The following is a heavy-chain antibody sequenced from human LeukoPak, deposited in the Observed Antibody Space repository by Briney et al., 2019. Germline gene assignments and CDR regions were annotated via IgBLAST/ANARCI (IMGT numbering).Heavy chain of an antibody. V-gene: IGHV3-30*04. J-gene: IGHJ3*02. D-gene: IGHD2-2*01. Sequence: PGGSLRLSCAASGFTFNIYAMHWVRQAPGKGLEWVAVISYDESDKYYADSVKGRFTISRDNAKNTLYLQMNTLRAEDTAVYYCARGLVVSGYVSAVDIWGQGTMVTVSS. CDR3: ARGLVVSGYVSAVDI. CDR1: GFTFNIYA. CDR2: ISYDESDK.